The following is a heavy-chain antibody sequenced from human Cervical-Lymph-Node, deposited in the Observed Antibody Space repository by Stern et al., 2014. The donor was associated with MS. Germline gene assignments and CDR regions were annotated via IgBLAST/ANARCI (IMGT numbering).Heavy chain of an antibody. CDR1: GGSISSDDHY. D-gene: IGHD3-22*01. Sequence: VQLEESGPGLVRPSQTLSLTCTVSGGSISSDDHYWSWVRQPPGKGLEWLGYISYSGSSYFNPSLKSRATMSVDTSKNQFSLKLKSVTAADTAVYYCARTDILLLDYWGQGALVTVSS. CDR2: ISYSGSS. V-gene: IGHV4-30-4*01. CDR3: ARTDILLLDY. J-gene: IGHJ4*02.